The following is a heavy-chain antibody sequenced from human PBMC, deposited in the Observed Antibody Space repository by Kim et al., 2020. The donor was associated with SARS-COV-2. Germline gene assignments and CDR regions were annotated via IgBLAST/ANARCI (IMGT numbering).Heavy chain of an antibody. CDR3: ARDDYVWGSPTAFDY. Sequence: ASVKVSCKASGYTFTGYYMHWVRQAPGQGLEWMGRINPNSGGTNYAQKFQGRVTMTRDTSISTAYMELSRLRSDDTAVYYCARDDYVWGSPTAFDYWGQGTLVTVSS. J-gene: IGHJ4*02. V-gene: IGHV1-2*06. CDR2: INPNSGGT. D-gene: IGHD3-16*01. CDR1: GYTFTGYY.